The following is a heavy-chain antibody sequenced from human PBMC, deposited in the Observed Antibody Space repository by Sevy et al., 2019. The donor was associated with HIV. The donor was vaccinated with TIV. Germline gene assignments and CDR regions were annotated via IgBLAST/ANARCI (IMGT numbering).Heavy chain of an antibody. V-gene: IGHV3-21*06. Sequence: GGSLRLSCAASGFTFSSYNMNWVRQAPGKGLEWVSSVSGSSNYIYYAESLKGRFIISGDNAKNTLYLQMNSLRADDSAVYYCARGPPDGSYDYFDYWGQGTLVTVSS. J-gene: IGHJ4*02. CDR3: ARGPPDGSYDYFDY. CDR1: GFTFSSYN. D-gene: IGHD1-26*01. CDR2: VSGSSNYI.